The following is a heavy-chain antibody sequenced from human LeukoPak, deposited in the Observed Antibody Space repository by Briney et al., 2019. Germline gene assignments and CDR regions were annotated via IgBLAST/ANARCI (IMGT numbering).Heavy chain of an antibody. Sequence: SETLSLXCAVYGGSFSGYYWSWIRQPPGKGLEWIGEINHSGSTNYNPSLKSRVTISVDTSKNQFSLKLSSVTAADTAVYYCARGGFHYDYVWGSYRGNYFDYWGQGTLVTVSS. V-gene: IGHV4-34*01. D-gene: IGHD3-16*02. CDR1: GGSFSGYY. CDR3: ARGGFHYDYVWGSYRGNYFDY. J-gene: IGHJ4*02. CDR2: INHSGST.